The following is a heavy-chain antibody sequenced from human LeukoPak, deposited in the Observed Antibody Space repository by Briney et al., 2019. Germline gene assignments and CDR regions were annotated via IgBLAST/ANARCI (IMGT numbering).Heavy chain of an antibody. D-gene: IGHD1-26*01. CDR1: GFTFDDYG. J-gene: IGHJ4*02. Sequence: GGSLRLSCAASGFTFDDYGMSWVRQAPGKGLEWVSGVNWNGGSTGYADSVKGRFTISRDNAKNSLYLQMNSLRAEDTALYYCARSPGATTPIYFDYWGQRTLVTVSS. V-gene: IGHV3-20*04. CDR3: ARSPGATTPIYFDY. CDR2: VNWNGGST.